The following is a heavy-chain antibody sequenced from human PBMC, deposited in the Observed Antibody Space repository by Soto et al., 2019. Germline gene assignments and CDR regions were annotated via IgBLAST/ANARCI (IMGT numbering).Heavy chain of an antibody. J-gene: IGHJ5*02. Sequence: GGSLRLSCAASGFTFSSYEMNWVRQAPGKGLEWVSYISSSNTIYYADSVKGRFTISRDNAKKSLYLQTDSLRAEDTAVYYCARGREMATIGPWGQGTLVTVSS. V-gene: IGHV3-48*03. CDR1: GFTFSSYE. D-gene: IGHD5-12*01. CDR2: ISSSNTI. CDR3: ARGREMATIGP.